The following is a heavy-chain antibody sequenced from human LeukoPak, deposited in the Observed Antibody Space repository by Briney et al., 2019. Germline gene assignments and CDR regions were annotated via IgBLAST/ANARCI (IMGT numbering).Heavy chain of an antibody. CDR3: ARDGYCSSTSCYYFDY. Sequence: GGSLRLSCAASGFTFSSYAMHWVRQAPGKGLEWVAVISYDGSNKYCADSVKGRFTISRDNAKNTLYLQMNSLRAEDTAVYYCARDGYCSSTSCYYFDYWGQGTLVTVSS. CDR2: ISYDGSNK. V-gene: IGHV3-30-3*01. J-gene: IGHJ4*02. D-gene: IGHD2-2*01. CDR1: GFTFSSYA.